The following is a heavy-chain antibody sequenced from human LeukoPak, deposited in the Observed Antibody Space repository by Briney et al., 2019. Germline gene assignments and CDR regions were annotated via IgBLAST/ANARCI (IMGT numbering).Heavy chain of an antibody. CDR3: ARPGNMYYYDSSGYYHDAFDI. J-gene: IGHJ3*02. CDR2: IYPGDSDT. V-gene: IGHV5-51*01. D-gene: IGHD3-22*01. Sequence: KSGESLKISCKGSGYSFTSYWIGWVRQMPGKGLEWMGIIYPGDSDTRYSPSFQGQVTISADKSVSTAYLQWSSLKASDTAMYYCARPGNMYYYDSSGYYHDAFDIWGQGTMVTVPS. CDR1: GYSFTSYW.